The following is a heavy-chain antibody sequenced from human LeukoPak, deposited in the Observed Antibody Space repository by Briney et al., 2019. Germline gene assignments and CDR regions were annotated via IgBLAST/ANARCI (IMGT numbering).Heavy chain of an antibody. CDR1: GYTFTGYY. CDR2: INSNSGGT. V-gene: IGHV1-2*02. CDR3: ARDPYYYDSSGYPLDY. Sequence: ASVKVSCKASGYTFTGYYMHWVRQAPGQGLEWMGWINSNSGGTNYAQKFQGRVTMTRDTSISTAYMELRRLRSDDTAVYYCARDPYYYDSSGYPLDYWGQGTLVTVSS. D-gene: IGHD3-22*01. J-gene: IGHJ4*02.